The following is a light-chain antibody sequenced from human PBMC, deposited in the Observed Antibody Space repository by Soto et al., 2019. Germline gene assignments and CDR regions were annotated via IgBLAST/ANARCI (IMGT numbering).Light chain of an antibody. CDR3: QSYDSSLSGVV. CDR1: SSNSGAGYD. J-gene: IGLJ2*01. V-gene: IGLV1-40*01. Sequence: QSVLTQPPSVSGAPGQRVTISCTGGSSNSGAGYDVHWYQQLPGTAPKLLIYGNNNRPSGVPDRFSGSKSGTSASLAITGLQAEDEADYYCQSYDSSLSGVVFGGGTKLTVL. CDR2: GNN.